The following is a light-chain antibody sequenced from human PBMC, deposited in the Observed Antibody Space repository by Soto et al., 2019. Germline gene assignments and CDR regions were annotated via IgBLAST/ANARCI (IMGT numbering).Light chain of an antibody. CDR3: QQYGNLPRT. Sequence: EIVLTQSPGTLSLSPGDRATLSCRASQSVNRNFVAWYQQGPGQAPRLLIYGASSRASGVPDKFSGSGSGTDFTLTISRLEPEDFALYYCQQYGNLPRTFGQGTQVEIK. V-gene: IGKV3-20*01. CDR2: GAS. CDR1: QSVNRNF. J-gene: IGKJ1*01.